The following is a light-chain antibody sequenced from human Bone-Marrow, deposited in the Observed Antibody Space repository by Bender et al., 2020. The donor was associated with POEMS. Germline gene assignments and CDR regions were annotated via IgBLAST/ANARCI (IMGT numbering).Light chain of an antibody. Sequence: QSVLTQPPSVSGAPGQRVTISCTGSSGDIGGYNYVSWYQQHPGKAPKLIIFEVTNRPSGISDRFSGSKSVNTASLTISWLQADDEAHYYCCSYAGKRTLVFGGGTFLTVL. CDR2: EVT. J-gene: IGLJ3*02. V-gene: IGLV2-23*02. CDR3: CSYAGKRTLV. CDR1: SGDIGGYNY.